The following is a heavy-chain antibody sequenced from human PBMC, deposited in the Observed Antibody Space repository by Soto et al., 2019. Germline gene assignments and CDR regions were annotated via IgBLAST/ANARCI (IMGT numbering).Heavy chain of an antibody. CDR3: ARVGSEGPYYGDYNDYYYYGMDV. CDR1: GGSISTYY. Sequence: SETLSLTCTVSGGSISTYYWNWIRQPPGKGLESIGYIYYSGSANYSPSLKSRVTISVDTSKNQFSLKLSSVTAADTAVYYCARVGSEGPYYGDYNDYYYYGMDVWGQGTTVTVSS. D-gene: IGHD4-17*01. CDR2: IYYSGSA. J-gene: IGHJ6*02. V-gene: IGHV4-59*12.